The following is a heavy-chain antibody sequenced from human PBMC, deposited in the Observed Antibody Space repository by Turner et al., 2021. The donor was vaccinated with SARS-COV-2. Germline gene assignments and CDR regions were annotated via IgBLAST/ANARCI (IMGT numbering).Heavy chain of an antibody. J-gene: IGHJ6*02. V-gene: IGHV1-2*02. CDR3: ARGHTLFGVGSTGPKYYYGMDV. CDR1: GYTFTGYY. CDR2: INPNRGGT. D-gene: IGHD3-3*01. Sequence: QVQLVQSGAEVKKPGASVKVSCKSSGYTFTGYYMHWVRQAPGKGLEWMGWINPNRGGTNYAQKFQGGVTMTSDTSISTADMELSRLRSDDTAVYYCARGHTLFGVGSTGPKYYYGMDVWGQGTTVTVSS.